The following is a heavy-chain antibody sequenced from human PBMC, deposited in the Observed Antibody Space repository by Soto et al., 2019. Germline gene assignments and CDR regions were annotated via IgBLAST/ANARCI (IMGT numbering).Heavy chain of an antibody. D-gene: IGHD6-19*01. Sequence: QVQLVQSGAEVKKAVSSVKVACKASGGTLSTNAISWVRQAPGQGLEWMGAISPMVGSPKYAQKFLARVTLTADNPTSTIYMEMISLTAADTAVYYCARGGFVAGIENAMDAWGKGTTGADSS. CDR2: ISPMVGSP. J-gene: IGHJ6*04. V-gene: IGHV1-69*06. CDR1: GGTLSTNA. CDR3: ARGGFVAGIENAMDA.